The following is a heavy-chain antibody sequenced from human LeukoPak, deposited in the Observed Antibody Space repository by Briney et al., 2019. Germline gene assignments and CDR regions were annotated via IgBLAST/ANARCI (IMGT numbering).Heavy chain of an antibody. Sequence: ASVKVSCKASGYTFTGYYMHWVRQAPGQGLEWMGRINPNSGGTNYAQKLQGRVTMTTDTSTSTAYMELRSLRSDDTAVYYCARESDIVATTGWFDPWGQGTLVTVSS. CDR1: GYTFTGYY. CDR3: ARESDIVATTGWFDP. J-gene: IGHJ5*02. D-gene: IGHD5-12*01. CDR2: INPNSGGT. V-gene: IGHV1-2*06.